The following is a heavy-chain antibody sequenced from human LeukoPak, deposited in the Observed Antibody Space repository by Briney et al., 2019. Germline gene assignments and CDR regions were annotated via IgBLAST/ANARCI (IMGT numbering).Heavy chain of an antibody. V-gene: IGHV4-31*03. Sequence: SETLSLTCTVSGGSISSGVYYWSWIRQHPGKGLEWIGYIYYSGSTYYNPSLKSRVTISVDTSKNQFSLKLSSGTAADTAVYYCARDSPGIVGASSNAFDIWGQGTMVTVSS. CDR3: ARDSPGIVGASSNAFDI. J-gene: IGHJ3*02. CDR2: IYYSGST. CDR1: GGSISSGVYY. D-gene: IGHD1-26*01.